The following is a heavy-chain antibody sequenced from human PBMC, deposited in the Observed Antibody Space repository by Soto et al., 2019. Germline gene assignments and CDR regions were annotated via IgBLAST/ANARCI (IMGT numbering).Heavy chain of an antibody. D-gene: IGHD6-19*01. Sequence: PGESLKISCKGSGYSVTSYWMSWVRQMPGKGLEWMGRIDPSDSYTNYSPSFQGHVTISADKSISTAYLQWSSLKASDTAMYYCARHAGGRYNWFDPWGQGTLVTVSS. J-gene: IGHJ5*02. CDR2: IDPSDSYT. CDR3: ARHAGGRYNWFDP. CDR1: GYSVTSYW. V-gene: IGHV5-10-1*01.